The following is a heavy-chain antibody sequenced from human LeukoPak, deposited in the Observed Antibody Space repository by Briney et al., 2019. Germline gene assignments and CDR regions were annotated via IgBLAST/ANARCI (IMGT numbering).Heavy chain of an antibody. CDR3: ARSRVWSDYWGYFDY. CDR1: GGSIIGYY. D-gene: IGHD3-3*01. CDR2: IYHSGST. J-gene: IGHJ4*02. V-gene: IGHV4-59*01. Sequence: SETLSLTSTVSGGSIIGYYWNWIRQPPGKGLDWIGYIYHSGSTNYNPSLKSRVTISVDTSKTQISLKLRAVTAADTAVYYCARSRVWSDYWGYFDYWGQGTLVTVSS.